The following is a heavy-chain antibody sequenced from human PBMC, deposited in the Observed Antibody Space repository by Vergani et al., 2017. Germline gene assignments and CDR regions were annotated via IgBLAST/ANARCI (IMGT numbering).Heavy chain of an antibody. Sequence: QVQLVQSGAEVKKPGASVKVSCKASGYTFTSYAMHWVRQAPGQRLEWMGWINAGNGNTKYSQKFQGRVTITRDTSASTAYMELSSLRSEDTAVYYCARLAASGASYYFDYWGQGSLVTVSS. CDR1: GYTFTSYA. D-gene: IGHD6-13*01. V-gene: IGHV1-3*01. CDR3: ARLAASGASYYFDY. CDR2: INAGNGNT. J-gene: IGHJ4*02.